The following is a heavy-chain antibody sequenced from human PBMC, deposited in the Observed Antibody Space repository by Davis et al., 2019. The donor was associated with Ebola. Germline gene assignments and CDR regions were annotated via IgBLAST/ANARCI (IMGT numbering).Heavy chain of an antibody. Sequence: GESLKISCEGSEYDFTTYWIGWVRQMPGKGLEWMGIIFPGDSDTRYSPSFQGQVTFSVDKTISTAYLQWSSLKAADTAMYYCARREWEFPGPFDIWGQGTMVTVSS. CDR3: ARREWEFPGPFDI. V-gene: IGHV5-51*01. CDR1: EYDFTTYW. J-gene: IGHJ3*02. D-gene: IGHD1-26*01. CDR2: IFPGDSDT.